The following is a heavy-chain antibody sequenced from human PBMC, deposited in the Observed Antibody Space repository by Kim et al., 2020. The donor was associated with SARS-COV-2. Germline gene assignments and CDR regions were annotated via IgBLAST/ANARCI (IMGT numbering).Heavy chain of an antibody. Sequence: GGSLRLSCAASGFTVSSNYMSWVRQAPGKGLEWVSVIYSGGSTYYADSVKGRFTISRDNSKNTLYLQMNSLRAEDTAVYYCARGEGLDSSSWYFVGGYYFDYWGQGTLVTVSS. V-gene: IGHV3-66*01. CDR3: ARGEGLDSSSWYFVGGYYFDY. D-gene: IGHD6-13*01. CDR2: IYSGGST. J-gene: IGHJ4*02. CDR1: GFTVSSNY.